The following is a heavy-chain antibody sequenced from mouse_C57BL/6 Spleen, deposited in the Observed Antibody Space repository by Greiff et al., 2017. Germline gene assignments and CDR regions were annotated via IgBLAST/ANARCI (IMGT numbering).Heavy chain of an antibody. CDR3: ASRGSDYDDAMDY. D-gene: IGHD2-4*01. Sequence: QVQLKESGPGLVQPSQSLSITCTVSGFSLTSYGVHWVRQSPGTGLEWLGVIWSGGSTDYNAAFISRLSISKDNSKSQVFFKMNSLQADDTAIYYCASRGSDYDDAMDYWGQGTSVTVSS. V-gene: IGHV2-2*01. CDR2: IWSGGST. J-gene: IGHJ4*01. CDR1: GFSLTSYG.